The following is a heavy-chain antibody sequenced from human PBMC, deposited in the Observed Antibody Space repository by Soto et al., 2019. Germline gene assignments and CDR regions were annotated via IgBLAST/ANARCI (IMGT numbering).Heavy chain of an antibody. Sequence: EEQLVESGGGLVQPGGSLRLSCAASGFTFSTYVMSWVRQAPGKGLEWVSGISGSGDDTYYAESVKGRFTISRDNSKNTLYVQMNSLRAEDTAIYYCAKPWGGYSSGWSGLGYMDVWGKGTTVTVSS. J-gene: IGHJ6*03. CDR1: GFTFSTYV. CDR3: AKPWGGYSSGWSGLGYMDV. D-gene: IGHD6-13*01. CDR2: ISGSGDDT. V-gene: IGHV3-23*04.